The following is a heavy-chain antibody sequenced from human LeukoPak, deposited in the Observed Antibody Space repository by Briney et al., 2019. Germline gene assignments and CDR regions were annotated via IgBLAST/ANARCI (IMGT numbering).Heavy chain of an antibody. J-gene: IGHJ5*02. Sequence: GASVKVSCKASGYTFTSYSMHWVRQAPGQGLEWMGIINPSGGSTTYAQKFQGRVTMTRDTSTSTVYMELSSLRSEDTAVYYCASGGSCNSASGGDCSHLLIAWGQGTLVTVSS. CDR1: GYTFTSYS. D-gene: IGHD2-21*02. CDR3: ASGGSCNSASGGDCSHLLIA. CDR2: INPSGGST. V-gene: IGHV1-46*01.